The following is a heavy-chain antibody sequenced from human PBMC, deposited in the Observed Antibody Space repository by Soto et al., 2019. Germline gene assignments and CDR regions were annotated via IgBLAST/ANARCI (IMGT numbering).Heavy chain of an antibody. Sequence: EVQILESGGGLVQPGGSLRLSCAASGFRLRNYAVSWVRQAPGKGLEWVSGFSGTDGRTDYADSVKGRLTMSRDISNHTVYLQMNRLRAEDTAVYYCAKEIYDYCEPRGRFDTWGQGTPVTVSS. D-gene: IGHD2-21*01. J-gene: IGHJ5*02. V-gene: IGHV3-23*01. CDR3: AKEIYDYCEPRGRFDT. CDR1: GFRLRNYA. CDR2: FSGTDGRT.